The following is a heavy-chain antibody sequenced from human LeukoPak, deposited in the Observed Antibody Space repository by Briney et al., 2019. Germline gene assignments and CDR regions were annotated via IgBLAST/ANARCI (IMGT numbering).Heavy chain of an antibody. CDR1: GFTFSSYA. J-gene: IGHJ4*02. CDR2: MYGDMRDI. CDR3: ARRITIFGGK. Sequence: GGSLRLSCAASGFTFSSYAMSWVRQIPGKGLVWVSRMYGDMRDISYADSVKGRFTISRDNAKNSLYLQMNSLRAEDTAVYYCARRITIFGGKWGQGTLVTVSS. D-gene: IGHD3-3*01. V-gene: IGHV3-74*01.